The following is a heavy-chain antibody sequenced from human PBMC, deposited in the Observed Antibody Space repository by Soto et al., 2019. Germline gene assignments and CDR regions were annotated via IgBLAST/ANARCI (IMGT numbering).Heavy chain of an antibody. CDR2: INTNGGVT. CDR3: PMESGGATATLDYYYFYMDV. CDR1: GDTFNDYY. J-gene: IGHJ6*03. Sequence: QVQLVQSGAEVKKPGDSVTVSCRSSGDTFNDYYIHWVRQAPGQGLEWMGWINTNGGVTKYAQKYQGWRSRTRDTSIRTVYMQLRRLRSAETAVYYCPMESGGATATLDYYYFYMDVWGTGTTVTVSS. V-gene: IGHV1-2*04. D-gene: IGHD5-12*01.